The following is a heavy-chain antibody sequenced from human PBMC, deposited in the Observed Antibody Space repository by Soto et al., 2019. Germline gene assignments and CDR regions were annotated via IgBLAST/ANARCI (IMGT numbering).Heavy chain of an antibody. CDR3: AKVASFYGGNEWTH. J-gene: IGHJ4*02. V-gene: IGHV3-23*01. Sequence: GGSLRLSCAASGLTFSSYAMSWVRQAPGKGLEWVSAISGSGGSTYYADSVKGRFTISRDNSKNTLYLQMNSLRAEDTAVYYCAKVASFYGGNEWTHWGQGTLVTVSS. CDR1: GLTFSSYA. D-gene: IGHD4-17*01. CDR2: ISGSGGST.